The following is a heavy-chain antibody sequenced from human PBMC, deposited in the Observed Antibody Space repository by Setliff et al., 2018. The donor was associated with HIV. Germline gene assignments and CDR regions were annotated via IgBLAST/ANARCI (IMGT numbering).Heavy chain of an antibody. CDR3: ARASGIEILFDS. V-gene: IGHV2-26*01. CDR2: IFSNGEQ. Sequence: ETLSLTCSVSGASIDRFFWSWIRQPPGKALEWLAHIFSNGEQSYRTSLKSRLTISKDSSQTRVVLTMVNMDPVDTGTYFCARASGIEILFDSWGQGALVTVSS. CDR1: GASIDRFF. D-gene: IGHD6-13*01. J-gene: IGHJ5*01.